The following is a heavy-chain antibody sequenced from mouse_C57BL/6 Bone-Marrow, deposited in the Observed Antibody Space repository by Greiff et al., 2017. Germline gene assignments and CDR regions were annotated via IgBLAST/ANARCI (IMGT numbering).Heavy chain of an antibody. CDR1: CYTFTSYW. CDR3: AREKGFYYGYDGYAMDY. J-gene: IGHJ4*01. CDR2: IDPSDSYT. Sequence: QVQLQQPGAELVKPGASVKLSCKASCYTFTSYWMQWVKQRPGQGLEWIGEIDPSDSYTNYNQKFKGKATLTVDTSSSTAYMQLSSLTSEDSAVYYCAREKGFYYGYDGYAMDYWGQGTSVTVSS. V-gene: IGHV1-50*01. D-gene: IGHD2-2*01.